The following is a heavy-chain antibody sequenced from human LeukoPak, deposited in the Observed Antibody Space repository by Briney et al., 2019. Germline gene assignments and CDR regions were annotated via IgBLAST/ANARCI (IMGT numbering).Heavy chain of an antibody. CDR3: ARRLSTGYYEF. V-gene: IGHV3-30*02. Sequence: GGSLRLSFAASGFSFSSYDIHWVRQAPGKGLEWVAFIRYDGNIKYFANSVKGRFTISRDSSKNMLYLQMNSLRAEDTAVYYCARRLSTGYYEFWGQGTLVTVSS. CDR1: GFSFSSYD. J-gene: IGHJ4*02. D-gene: IGHD3-9*01. CDR2: IRYDGNIK.